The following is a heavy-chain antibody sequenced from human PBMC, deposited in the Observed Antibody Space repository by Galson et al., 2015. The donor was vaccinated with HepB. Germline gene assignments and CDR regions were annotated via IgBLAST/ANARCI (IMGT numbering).Heavy chain of an antibody. CDR1: GFTFSSYN. J-gene: IGHJ6*02. Sequence: SLRLSCAASGFTFSSYNMNWVRQAPGRGLEWVSYISGPSTTINYADSVKGRFTISRDNAKNSLYLQMNSLRAEDTAVYFCARDRGGSGSHLTYYYGMDVWGQGTTVTVSS. V-gene: IGHV3-48*04. CDR2: ISGPSTTI. CDR3: ARDRGGSGSHLTYYYGMDV. D-gene: IGHD3-10*01.